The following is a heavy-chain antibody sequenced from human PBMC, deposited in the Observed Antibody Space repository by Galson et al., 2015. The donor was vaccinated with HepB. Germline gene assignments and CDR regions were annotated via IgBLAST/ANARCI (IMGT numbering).Heavy chain of an antibody. J-gene: IGHJ4*02. CDR1: GFRFYSYS. D-gene: IGHD1-26*01. V-gene: IGHV3-48*01. CDR2: ISSSSSII. CDR3: ARRGDYYVESVDY. Sequence: SLRLSCATSGFRFYSYSMNWVRQTPGKGLEWVSYISSSSSIINYADSVKGRLTISRDNAKNSLYLQMNSLRAEDTAVYYCARRGDYYVESVDYWGQGALVTVSS.